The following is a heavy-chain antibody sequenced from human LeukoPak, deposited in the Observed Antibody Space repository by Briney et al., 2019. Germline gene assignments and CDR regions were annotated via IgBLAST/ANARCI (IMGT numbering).Heavy chain of an antibody. J-gene: IGHJ6*04. CDR3: VKDKGSGSSYYYYYDMDV. CDR2: ISSNGGST. CDR1: GFTFSSYA. Sequence: GGSLRLSCSASGFTFSSYAMHWVRQAPGKGLEYVSAISSNGGSTYYADSVKGRLTISRDNSKNTLYLQMSSLRAEDTAVYYCVKDKGSGSSYYYYYDMDVWGKGTTVTVSS. D-gene: IGHD3-10*01. V-gene: IGHV3-64D*06.